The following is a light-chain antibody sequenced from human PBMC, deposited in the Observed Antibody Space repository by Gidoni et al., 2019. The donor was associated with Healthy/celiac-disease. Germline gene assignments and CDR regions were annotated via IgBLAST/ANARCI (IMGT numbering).Light chain of an antibody. V-gene: IGLV3-19*01. J-gene: IGLJ1*01. CDR3: NSRDSSGNC. Sequence: SSELTQDPAVSVALGQTVRITCQGDSLRSYYASWYQQKPGQAPVLVIYGKNNRPSGIPDRFSGSSSGNTASLTITGAQAEDEADYYCNSRDSSGNCFGTGTKVTVL. CDR1: SLRSYY. CDR2: GKN.